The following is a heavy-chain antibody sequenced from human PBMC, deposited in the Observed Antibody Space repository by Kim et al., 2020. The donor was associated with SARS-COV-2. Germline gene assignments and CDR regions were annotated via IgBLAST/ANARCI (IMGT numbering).Heavy chain of an antibody. J-gene: IGHJ4*02. CDR2: IWYDGSNK. V-gene: IGHV3-33*01. CDR1: GFTFSSYG. Sequence: GGSLRLSCAASGFTFSSYGMHWVRQAPGKGLEWVAAIWYDGSNKYYADSVKGRFTISRDNSKNTLYLQMNSLRAEDTAVYYCARDRGIAVAGRDYWGQGTRVTVSS. CDR3: ARDRGIAVAGRDY. D-gene: IGHD6-19*01.